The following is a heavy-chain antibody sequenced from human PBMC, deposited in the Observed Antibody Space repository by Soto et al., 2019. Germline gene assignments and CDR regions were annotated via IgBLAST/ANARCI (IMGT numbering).Heavy chain of an antibody. CDR3: TRGGTTLPLDV. Sequence: GESLKISCEASGYSFTNYWINWVRQMPGKGLEWMGRIDPTDSHPNYSPSFQGHVTVSVDRSVSTAYLQWSSLKASDSAVYYCTRGGTTLPLDVWGQGTTVTVSS. CDR2: IDPTDSHP. V-gene: IGHV5-10-1*01. CDR1: GYSFTNYW. D-gene: IGHD2-2*01. J-gene: IGHJ6*02.